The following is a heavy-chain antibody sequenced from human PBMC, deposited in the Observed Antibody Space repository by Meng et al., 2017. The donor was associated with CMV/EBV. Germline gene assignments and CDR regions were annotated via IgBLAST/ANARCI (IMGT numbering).Heavy chain of an antibody. D-gene: IGHD3-10*01. CDR1: GYTFTGYY. Sequence: ASVKVSCKASGYTFTGYYIHWVRQAPGQGLDWMGWMNPRSGNTHYAQKVQGRVTMTRDTSISTAFMEMGRLRSDDSAVYFCARDRGENYFDPWGQGTLVTVSS. J-gene: IGHJ4*02. CDR2: MNPRSGNT. CDR3: ARDRGENYFDP. V-gene: IGHV1-2*02.